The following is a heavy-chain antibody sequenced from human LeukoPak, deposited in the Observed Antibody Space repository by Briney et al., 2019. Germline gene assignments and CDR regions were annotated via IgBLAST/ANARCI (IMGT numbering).Heavy chain of an antibody. CDR3: ARVSYCSSTSCPNWFDP. J-gene: IGHJ5*02. CDR2: INPSGGST. V-gene: IGHV1-46*01. D-gene: IGHD2-2*01. CDR1: GYTFTGYY. Sequence: ASVKVSCKASGYTFTGYYMHWVRQAPGQGLEWMGIINPSGGSTSYAQKFQGRVTMTRDTSTSTVYMELSSLRSEDTAVYYCARVSYCSSTSCPNWFDPWGQGTLVTVSS.